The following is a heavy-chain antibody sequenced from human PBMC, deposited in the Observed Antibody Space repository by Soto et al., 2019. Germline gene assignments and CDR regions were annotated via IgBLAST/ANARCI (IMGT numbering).Heavy chain of an antibody. J-gene: IGHJ4*02. V-gene: IGHV3-30*18. CDR1: GFSFSRFA. D-gene: IGHD3-22*01. CDR2: ISSDGSHE. Sequence: GGSMRLSCAASGFSFSRFATHWVRQAQGKGMEWVALISSDGSHECYADSAKGRFTISRENSKNTLYLQMNSLRVEYTALYYCAKDRVPVGSVVIIPYYFDIWGRGTLVTVSS. CDR3: AKDRVPVGSVVIIPYYFDI.